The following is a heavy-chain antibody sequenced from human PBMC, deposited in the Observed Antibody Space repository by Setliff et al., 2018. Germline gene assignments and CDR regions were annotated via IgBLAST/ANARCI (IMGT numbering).Heavy chain of an antibody. Sequence: GASLKISCVTSGFTLSRFWMHWVRQVPGKGLVWVSRLHPNGITTRYADSVKGRFTIYRDMAENTLYLQMNSLRAEDTAVYYCARSPRPPTSLDYVDVWGDGTMVTVSS. J-gene: IGHJ6*03. CDR3: ARSPRPPTSLDYVDV. CDR2: LHPNGITT. V-gene: IGHV3-74*01. CDR1: GFTLSRFW. D-gene: IGHD2-2*01.